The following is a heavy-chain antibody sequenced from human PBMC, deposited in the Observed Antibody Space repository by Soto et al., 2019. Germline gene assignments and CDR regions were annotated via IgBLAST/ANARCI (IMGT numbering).Heavy chain of an antibody. CDR3: ATSYGSGSRPFDY. V-gene: IGHV1-69*02. Sequence: QVQLVQSGAEVKKPGSSVKVSCKASGDTFNFYTISWVRQAPGQGLEWMGRIIPMLGMSNYAQKFQDRVTVIEDKSTTTAYMQLSSLRSEDTAIYYCATSYGSGSRPFDYWGQGTLVTGSS. J-gene: IGHJ4*02. D-gene: IGHD3-10*01. CDR2: IIPMLGMS. CDR1: GDTFNFYT.